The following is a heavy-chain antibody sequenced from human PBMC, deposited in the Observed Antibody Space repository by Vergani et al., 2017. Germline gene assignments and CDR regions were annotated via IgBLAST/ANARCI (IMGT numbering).Heavy chain of an antibody. J-gene: IGHJ6*03. CDR3: ARVNTETNGHRYYYYYMDV. CDR2: IDHTGRP. Sequence: QVQLQQWGGGLLKPSETLSLTCVVNGGSFTSYHWTWIRQSPGEGLEWVGDIDHTGRPDYNPSLKSRRTMSVDKSRNQFSLTLNSVTATDTAIYFCARVNTETNGHRYYYYYMDVWGQGTAVTVS. D-gene: IGHD4-11*01. CDR1: GGSFTSYH. V-gene: IGHV4-34*01.